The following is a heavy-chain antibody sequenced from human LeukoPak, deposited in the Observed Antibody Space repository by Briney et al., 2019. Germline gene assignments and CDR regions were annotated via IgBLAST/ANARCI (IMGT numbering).Heavy chain of an antibody. J-gene: IGHJ6*03. D-gene: IGHD3-16*01. Sequence: PSEILSLTCTVSGGSISSYYWSWIPQPPGKGLEWIGHNHYSGSTNYNPSLKSRVTILLDPSQNQFSLKLGPVTADDTALYFVARHGGVGSSVYFYYNMDVWGKGTPVTVSS. CDR2: NHYSGST. V-gene: IGHV4-59*08. CDR1: GGSISSYY. CDR3: ARHGGVGSSVYFYYNMDV.